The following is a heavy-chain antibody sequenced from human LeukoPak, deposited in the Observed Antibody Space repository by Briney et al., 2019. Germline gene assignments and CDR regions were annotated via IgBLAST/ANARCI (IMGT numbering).Heavy chain of an antibody. Sequence: PSETLSLTCTVSGGSISSSSYYWGWIRQPPGKGLEWIVYKYYSGRTNYNPSLKSRVTISVDTSKNQISLKLSSVTAADTAVYYCARGGYTYGFDAFDFWGRGTMVTVSS. J-gene: IGHJ3*01. V-gene: IGHV4-61*05. D-gene: IGHD5-18*01. CDR2: KYYSGRT. CDR3: ARGGYTYGFDAFDF. CDR1: GGSISSSSYY.